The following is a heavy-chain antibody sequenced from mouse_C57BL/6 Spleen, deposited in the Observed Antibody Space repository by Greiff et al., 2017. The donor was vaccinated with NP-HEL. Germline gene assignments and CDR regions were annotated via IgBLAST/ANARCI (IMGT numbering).Heavy chain of an antibody. J-gene: IGHJ4*01. D-gene: IGHD3-1*01. Sequence: VQLKESGAELVKPGASVKISCKASGYAFSSYWMNWVKQRPGKGLEWIGQIYPGDGDTNYNGKFKGKATLTADKSSSTAYMQLSSLTSEDSAVYFCAREGGARTGHAMDYWGQGTSVTVSS. V-gene: IGHV1-80*01. CDR2: IYPGDGDT. CDR1: GYAFSSYW. CDR3: AREGGARTGHAMDY.